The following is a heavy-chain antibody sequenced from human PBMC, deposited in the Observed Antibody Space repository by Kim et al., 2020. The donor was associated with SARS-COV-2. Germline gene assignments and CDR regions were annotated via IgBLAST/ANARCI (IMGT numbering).Heavy chain of an antibody. CDR2: T. Sequence: TRYSPSFQGQVTISADKSISTAYLQWSSLKASDTAMYYCARGVTKAFDIWGQGTMVTVSS. J-gene: IGHJ3*02. CDR3: ARGVTKAFDI. D-gene: IGHD2-8*01. V-gene: IGHV5-51*01.